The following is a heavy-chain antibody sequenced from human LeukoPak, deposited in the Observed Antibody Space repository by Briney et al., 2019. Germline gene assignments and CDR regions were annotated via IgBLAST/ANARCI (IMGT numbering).Heavy chain of an antibody. J-gene: IGHJ5*02. D-gene: IGHD2-21*02. CDR3: GRDRDCGAFDH. V-gene: IGHV3-23*01. CDR2: ISPSGGTP. Sequence: PGGSLRLSCAASGFTFSTYCMSWVRQAPGKGLEWVSGISPSGGTPYYADSVKGRFTISRDNSKNTVSLQMNSLRVEDTALYYCGRDRDCGAFDHWGQGTPVTVSS. CDR1: GFTFSTYC.